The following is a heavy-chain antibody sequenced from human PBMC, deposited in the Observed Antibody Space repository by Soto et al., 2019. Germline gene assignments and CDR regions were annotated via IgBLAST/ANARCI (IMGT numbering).Heavy chain of an antibody. J-gene: IGHJ4*02. V-gene: IGHV1-46*01. D-gene: IGHD2-15*01. CDR2: INPNGGST. Sequence: QVQLVQSGPEVKRPGASVKVSCKASGYTFTTYYMHWGRQAPGQGLEWLGIINPNGGSTTYAQKFQGRVTMTRDTSTSTVYLGLSSLRSEDTAVYYCARAGYCSGGTCFHGNCDYWGQGTLVTVSA. CDR1: GYTFTTYY. CDR3: ARAGYCSGGTCFHGNCDY.